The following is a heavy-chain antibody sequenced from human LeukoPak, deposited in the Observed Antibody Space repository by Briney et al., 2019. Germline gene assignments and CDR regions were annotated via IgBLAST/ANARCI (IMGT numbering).Heavy chain of an antibody. CDR3: ARYDYYDSSGYKNYFDY. D-gene: IGHD3-22*01. J-gene: IGHJ4*02. V-gene: IGHV5-51*01. CDR2: IYPGDSDT. CDR1: GYSFTSYW. Sequence: GESLKISCKGSGYSFTSYWIGWVRQMPGKGLEWMGIIYPGDSDTRYSPSSQGQVTISADKSISTAYLQWSSLKASDTAMYYCARYDYYDSSGYKNYFDYWGQGTLVTVSS.